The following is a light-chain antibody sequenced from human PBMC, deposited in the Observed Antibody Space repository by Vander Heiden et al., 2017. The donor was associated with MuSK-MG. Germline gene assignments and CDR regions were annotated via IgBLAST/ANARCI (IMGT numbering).Light chain of an antibody. CDR1: QSVTSNY. J-gene: IGKJ2*01. Sequence: ILLTQSPGTLSLSPGERATLSCRASQSVTSNYLASYQQKSGLAPRLLIYGAFSRADGIPDKFSGSGSATDFTLTISRLEPEDCAVYYCLQDGNSSITFGQGTKLDIK. V-gene: IGKV3-20*01. CDR2: GAF. CDR3: LQDGNSSIT.